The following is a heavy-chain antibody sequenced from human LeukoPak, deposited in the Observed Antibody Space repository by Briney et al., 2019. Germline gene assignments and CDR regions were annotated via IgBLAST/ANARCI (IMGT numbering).Heavy chain of an antibody. Sequence: PSETLSLTCAVYGGSFSGYYWSWIRQPPGKGLEWIGEINHSGSTNYNPSLKSRVTISVDTSKNQFSLKLSSVTAADTAVYYCARDKGIVVVPLYYFDYWGQGTLVTVSS. CDR3: ARDKGIVVVPLYYFDY. V-gene: IGHV4-34*01. CDR1: GGSFSGYY. D-gene: IGHD2-2*01. CDR2: INHSGST. J-gene: IGHJ4*02.